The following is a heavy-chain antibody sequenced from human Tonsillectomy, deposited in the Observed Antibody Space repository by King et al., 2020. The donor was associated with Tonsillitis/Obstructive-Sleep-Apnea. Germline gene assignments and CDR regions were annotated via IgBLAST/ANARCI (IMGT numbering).Heavy chain of an antibody. V-gene: IGHV4-34*01. D-gene: IGHD2-2*01. Sequence: VQLQQWGAGLLKPSETLSLTCAVYGGSFSGYYWSWIRQPPGKGLEWIGEINHSGSTNYNPSLTSRVTISVDTSKNQFSLKLSSVTAADTAVYYCARGRTYCSSTSCYVYYYYYYMDVWGKGTTVTVSS. CDR3: ARGRTYCSSTSCYVYYYYYYMDV. CDR2: INHSGST. J-gene: IGHJ6*03. CDR1: GGSFSGYY.